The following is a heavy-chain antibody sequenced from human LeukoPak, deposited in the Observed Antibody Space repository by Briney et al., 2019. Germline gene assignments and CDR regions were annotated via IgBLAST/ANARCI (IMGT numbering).Heavy chain of an antibody. CDR1: GFTFSNFA. CDR3: AKYTSGWSVGIDY. J-gene: IGHJ4*02. V-gene: IGHV3-30*18. D-gene: IGHD6-19*01. CDR2: ILYDGRNK. Sequence: PGGSLRLSCAASGFTFSNFAIHWVRQAPGKGLEWVAVILYDGRNKYYGDSVEGRFTISRDNSKNTVYLQMDSLRVDDTAVYYCAKYTSGWSVGIDYWGQGTLVTVSS.